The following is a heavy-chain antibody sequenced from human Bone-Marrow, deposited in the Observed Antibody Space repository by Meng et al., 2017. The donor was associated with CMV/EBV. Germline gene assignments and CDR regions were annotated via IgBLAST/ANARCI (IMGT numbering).Heavy chain of an antibody. CDR2: INSDGSST. D-gene: IGHD3-3*01. Sequence: GGSLRLSCAASGFTFSSYWMHWVRQAPGKGLVWVSRINSDGSSTSYADSVKGRFTISRDNAKNTLYLQMNSLRAEDTAVYYCASSKGFWSGFEDYFDYWGQGTLVTVSS. CDR3: ASSKGFWSGFEDYFDY. CDR1: GFTFSSYW. V-gene: IGHV3-74*01. J-gene: IGHJ4*02.